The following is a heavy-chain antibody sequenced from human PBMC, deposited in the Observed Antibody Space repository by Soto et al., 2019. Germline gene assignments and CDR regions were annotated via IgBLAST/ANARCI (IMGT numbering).Heavy chain of an antibody. V-gene: IGHV4-34*01. J-gene: IGHJ2*01. CDR3: AAHLKTTVTAYWYFDL. D-gene: IGHD4-17*01. CDR2: INHSGST. CDR1: GGSFSGYY. Sequence: QVHLQQWGAGLLKPSETLSLTCAVYGGSFSGYYWSWIRQPPGKGLEWIGEINHSGSTTFNPSLKGRVSLSVDTSKKQFALKLSSVTAADTAVYYCAAHLKTTVTAYWYFDLWGRGTLVTVSS.